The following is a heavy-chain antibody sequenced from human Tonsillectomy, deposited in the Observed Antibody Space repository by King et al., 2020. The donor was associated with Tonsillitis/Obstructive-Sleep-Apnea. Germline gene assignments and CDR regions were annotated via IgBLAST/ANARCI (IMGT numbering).Heavy chain of an antibody. J-gene: IGHJ4*02. CDR3: ATVTRGLDY. Sequence: QLQESGPGLVKPSATLSLTCTVSGDSISSSTYYWGWIRQPPGKGLEWIGSFYSSGSTYYNPSLKSRVTISVDSSKNHFSLHLTSVTAADTAVYFCATVTRGLDYWGQGTLVTVSS. D-gene: IGHD4-17*01. V-gene: IGHV4-39*02. CDR2: FYSSGST. CDR1: GDSISSSTYY.